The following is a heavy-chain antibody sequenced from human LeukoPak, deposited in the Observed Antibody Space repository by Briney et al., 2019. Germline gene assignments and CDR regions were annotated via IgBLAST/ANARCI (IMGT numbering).Heavy chain of an antibody. D-gene: IGHD3-3*01. CDR3: ASQDEGDFWSGYYTLGA. J-gene: IGHJ5*02. Sequence: PSETPSLTCTVSGGSISSYYWSWIRQPPGKGLEWIGYIYYSGSTNYNPSLKSRVTISVDTSKNQFSLKLSSVTAADTAVYYCASQDEGDFWSGYYTLGAWGQGTLVTVSS. V-gene: IGHV4-59*01. CDR1: GGSISSYY. CDR2: IYYSGST.